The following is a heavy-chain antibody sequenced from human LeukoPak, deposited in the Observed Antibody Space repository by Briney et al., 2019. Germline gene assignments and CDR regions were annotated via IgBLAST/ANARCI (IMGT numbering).Heavy chain of an antibody. CDR1: GGTFSRYA. J-gene: IGHJ6*03. CDR3: AREVQVVPAATHYYYYYMDV. V-gene: IGHV1-69*01. Sequence: ASVKVSCKASGGTFSRYAISWVRQAPGQGLEWMGGIIPIFGTANYAQKFQGRVTITADESTSTAYMELSSLRCEDTAVYYCAREVQVVPAATHYYYYYMDVWGKGTTVTVSS. CDR2: IIPIFGTA. D-gene: IGHD2-2*01.